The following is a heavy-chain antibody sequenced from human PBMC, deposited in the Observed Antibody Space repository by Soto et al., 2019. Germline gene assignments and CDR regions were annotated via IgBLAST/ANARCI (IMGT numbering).Heavy chain of an antibody. D-gene: IGHD1-1*01. CDR1: AVSISTSNR. J-gene: IGHJ4*02. V-gene: IGHV4-4*02. CDR2: IYYSGST. Sequence: SETLSLTCTVSAVSISTSNRWSWVRQPPGKGLEWIGEIYYSGSTDYSPSLKSRLTISVDRSNNQFSLTLTSVTAADTAVYFCARGGALNWNDRSGGFDYWGQGTLVTVSS. CDR3: ARGGALNWNDRSGGFDY.